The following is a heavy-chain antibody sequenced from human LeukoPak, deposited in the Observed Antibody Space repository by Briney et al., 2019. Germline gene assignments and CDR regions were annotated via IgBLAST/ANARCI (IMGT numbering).Heavy chain of an antibody. CDR2: LSGTGGST. V-gene: IGHV3-23*01. D-gene: IGHD4-17*01. J-gene: IGHJ4*02. CDR1: GFTFSNYA. Sequence: TGGSLRLSCAASGFTFSNYAMSWVRQAPGKGLEWVSTLSGTGGSTYYADSVKGRFTISRDNSKNTLYLQMNSLRAEDTAVYYCARETGSAVGSTDFDYWGQGTLVTVSS. CDR3: ARETGSAVGSTDFDY.